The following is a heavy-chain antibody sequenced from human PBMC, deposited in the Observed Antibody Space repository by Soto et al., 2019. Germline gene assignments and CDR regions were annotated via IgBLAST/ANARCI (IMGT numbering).Heavy chain of an antibody. CDR1: GYSFTSYW. J-gene: IGHJ6*02. V-gene: IGHV5-10-1*01. CDR2: IDPSDSYT. Sequence: PGESLKISCKGSGYSFTSYWISWVRQMPGKGLEWMGRIDPSDSYTNYSPSFQGHVTISADKSISTAYLQWGSLKASDTAMYYCARAPGPQSNYYGMDVWGQGTTVTVSS. CDR3: ARAPGPQSNYYGMDV.